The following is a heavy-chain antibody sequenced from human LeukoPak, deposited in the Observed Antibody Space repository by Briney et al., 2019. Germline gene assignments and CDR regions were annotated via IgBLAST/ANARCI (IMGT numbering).Heavy chain of an antibody. CDR2: ISGSGGST. D-gene: IGHD4-17*01. CDR1: GFTFSSYA. CDR3: ARDMSMVTTGDY. Sequence: GGSLRLSCAASGFTFSSYAMSWVRQAPGKGLEWVSAISGSGGSTYYADSVKGRFTISRDNSKNTLYLQMNSLRAEDTAVYYCARDMSMVTTGDYCGQGTLLAVSS. V-gene: IGHV3-23*01. J-gene: IGHJ4*02.